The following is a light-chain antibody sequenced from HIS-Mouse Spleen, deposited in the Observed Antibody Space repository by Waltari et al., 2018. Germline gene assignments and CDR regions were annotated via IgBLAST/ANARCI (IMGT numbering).Light chain of an antibody. Sequence: SYELTQPPPVSVSPAQTARFTRTGHALRNKDHYWYQQKSGQAPVLGIYEDSKRPSGIPERFPGSSSGTMATLTISGAQVEDEADYYCYSTDSSGNHRVFGGGTKLTVL. CDR2: EDS. J-gene: IGLJ2*01. CDR1: ALRNKD. CDR3: YSTDSSGNHRV. V-gene: IGLV3-10*01.